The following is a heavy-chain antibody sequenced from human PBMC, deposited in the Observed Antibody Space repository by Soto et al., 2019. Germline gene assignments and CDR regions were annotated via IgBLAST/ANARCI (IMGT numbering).Heavy chain of an antibody. J-gene: IGHJ5*02. D-gene: IGHD5-18*01. CDR2: IIPILGIA. CDR1: GGTFSSYT. Sequence: SVKVSCKASGGTFSSYTISWVRQAPGQGLEWMGRIIPILGIANYAQKFQGRVTITADKSTSTAYMELSSLRSEDTAVYYCASQADGYSYGLNGLDPWGQGTLVTVSS. V-gene: IGHV1-69*02. CDR3: ASQADGYSYGLNGLDP.